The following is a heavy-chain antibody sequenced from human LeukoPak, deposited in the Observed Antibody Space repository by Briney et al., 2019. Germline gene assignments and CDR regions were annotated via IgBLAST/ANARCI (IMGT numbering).Heavy chain of an antibody. CDR3: ARVRGSGYDALPFDP. V-gene: IGHV1-18*01. D-gene: IGHD5-12*01. Sequence: GSSVKVSCKASGGTFSSYAISWVRQAPGQGLEWMGWISAYNGNTNYAQKLQGRVTMTTDTSTSTAYMELRSLRSDDTAVYYCARVRGSGYDALPFDPWAREPWSPSPQ. J-gene: IGHJ5*02. CDR2: ISAYNGNT. CDR1: GGTFSSYA.